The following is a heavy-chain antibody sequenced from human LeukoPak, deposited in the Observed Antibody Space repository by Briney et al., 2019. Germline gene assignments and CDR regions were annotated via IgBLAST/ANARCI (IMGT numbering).Heavy chain of an antibody. CDR3: AATDAFDI. V-gene: IGHV4-34*01. Sequence: SXXLSLTCAVYGGSFSGYYWSWIRQPPGKGLEWIGEINHSGSTNYNPSLKSRVTISVDTSKNQFSLKLSSVTAADTAVYYCAATDAFDIWGQGTMVTVSS. CDR2: INHSGST. CDR1: GGSFSGYY. J-gene: IGHJ3*02.